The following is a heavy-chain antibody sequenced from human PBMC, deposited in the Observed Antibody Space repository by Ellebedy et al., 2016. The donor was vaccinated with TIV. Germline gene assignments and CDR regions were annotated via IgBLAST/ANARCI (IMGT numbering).Heavy chain of an antibody. CDR2: FDPEDGET. D-gene: IGHD2-21*02. Sequence: AASVKVSCKVSGYSLIELSMHWMRQVPGKGLEWMGGFDPEDGETTYSQKFQGRVTMSEDTSTDTSYMELSSLRSGDTAVYFCATDSSKSALVMVTSVHAFDIWGQGTMVTVSS. J-gene: IGHJ3*02. V-gene: IGHV1-24*01. CDR3: ATDSSKSALVMVTSVHAFDI. CDR1: GYSLIELS.